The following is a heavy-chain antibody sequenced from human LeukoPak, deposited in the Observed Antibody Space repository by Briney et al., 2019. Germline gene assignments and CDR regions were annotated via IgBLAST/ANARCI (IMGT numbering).Heavy chain of an antibody. Sequence: GGSLRLSCAASGFTFSGSAMHWVRQASGKGLEWVGRIRNKANSYATAYAASVKGGFTISRDDSKNTAYLQMNSLKTEDTAVYYCTRSPDGYMKDYWGQGTLVTVSS. CDR3: TRSPDGYMKDY. V-gene: IGHV3-73*01. J-gene: IGHJ4*02. CDR2: IRNKANSYAT. D-gene: IGHD5-24*01. CDR1: GFTFSGSA.